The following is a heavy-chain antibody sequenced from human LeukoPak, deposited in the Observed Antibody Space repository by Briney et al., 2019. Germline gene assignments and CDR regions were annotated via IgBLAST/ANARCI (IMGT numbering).Heavy chain of an antibody. CDR3: ARISGGDWFDP. J-gene: IGHJ5*02. D-gene: IGHD3-10*01. CDR1: GYTFTSYD. V-gene: IGHV1-46*01. CDR2: INPSGDST. Sequence: ASVKVSCKASGYTFTSYDMHWVRQAPGQGLEWMGIINPSGDSTSYAQKFQGRVTMTRDTSISTAYMELSRLRSDDTAVYYCARISGGDWFDPWGQGTLVTVSS.